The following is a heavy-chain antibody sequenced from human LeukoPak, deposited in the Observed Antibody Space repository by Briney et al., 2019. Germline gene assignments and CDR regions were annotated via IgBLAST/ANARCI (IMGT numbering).Heavy chain of an antibody. D-gene: IGHD4-17*01. Sequence: PGGSLRLSCAASGFTFSNAWMSWVRQAPGKGLEWVGRIKSKTDGGTTDYAAPVKGRFTISRDDSKNTLYLQMNSLKTEDTAVYYCTTAPYGDFLDYMDVWGKGTTVTVSS. CDR1: GFTFSNAW. J-gene: IGHJ6*03. CDR2: IKSKTDGGTT. V-gene: IGHV3-15*01. CDR3: TTAPYGDFLDYMDV.